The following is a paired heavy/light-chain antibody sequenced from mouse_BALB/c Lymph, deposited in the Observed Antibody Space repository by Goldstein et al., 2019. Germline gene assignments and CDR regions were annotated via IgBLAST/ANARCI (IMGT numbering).Light chain of an antibody. Sequence: DIQMTQSPSSLSASLGERVSLTCRASQEISGYLSWLQQKPDGTIKRLIYAASTLDSGVPKRFSGSRSGSNYSLTISSLESEDFADYYCLQYASYPTFGGGTKLEIK. CDR3: LQYASYPT. J-gene: IGKJ2*01. V-gene: IGKV9-124*01. CDR1: QEISGY. CDR2: AAS.
Heavy chain of an antibody. D-gene: IGHD1-2*01. Sequence: QVQLQQSGAELMKPGASVKISCKATGYTFSSDWIQWVKQRPGHGLEWIGEILPGSGSTNYNEKFKGKATFTADTSSNTAYMQLSSLTSEDSAVYYCARRPHYYGYGYYAMDYWGQGTSVTVSS. CDR3: ARRPHYYGYGYYAMDY. J-gene: IGHJ4*01. CDR1: GYTFSSDW. V-gene: IGHV1-9*01. CDR2: ILPGSGST.